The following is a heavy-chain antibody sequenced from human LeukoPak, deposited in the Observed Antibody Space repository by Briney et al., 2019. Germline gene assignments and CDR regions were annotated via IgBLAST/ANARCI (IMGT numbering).Heavy chain of an antibody. D-gene: IGHD1-26*01. CDR3: ARQRGGSYYGDTYYFDY. CDR2: IYYSGNT. CDR1: GGSISSYY. Sequence: SQTLSLTCTVSGGSISSYYWSWIRQPPGKGLELIGYIYYSGNTKYNPSLESRVTISLDTPKTQFSLKLSSVTAADTAMYYCARQRGGSYYGDTYYFDYWGQGTLVTVSS. J-gene: IGHJ4*02. V-gene: IGHV4-59*08.